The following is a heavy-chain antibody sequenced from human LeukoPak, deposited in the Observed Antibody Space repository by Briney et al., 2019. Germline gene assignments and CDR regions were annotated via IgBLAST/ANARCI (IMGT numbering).Heavy chain of an antibody. D-gene: IGHD1-14*01. J-gene: IGHJ4*02. Sequence: ASVKVSCKASGYSFSTHWMHWVRQAPGQGLEWMGIINPSGGFTSYAQKLQGRVTMTRDTSISTAYMELSRLRSDDTAVYYCARVLSNRVDYWGQGTLVTVSS. CDR3: ARVLSNRVDY. CDR1: GYSFSTHW. CDR2: INPSGGFT. V-gene: IGHV1-46*01.